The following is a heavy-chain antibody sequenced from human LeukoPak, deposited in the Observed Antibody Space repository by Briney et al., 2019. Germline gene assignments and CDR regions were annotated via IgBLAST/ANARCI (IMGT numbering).Heavy chain of an antibody. CDR2: INPSGGST. Sequence: RAASVKVSCKASGYTFTSYYMHWVRQAPGQGLEWMGIINPSGGSTSYAQKFQGRVTMTRDTSISTAYMELSRLRSDDTAVYYCARDLRDAFDIWGQGTMVTVSS. CDR3: ARDLRDAFDI. J-gene: IGHJ3*02. V-gene: IGHV1-46*01. CDR1: GYTFTSYY.